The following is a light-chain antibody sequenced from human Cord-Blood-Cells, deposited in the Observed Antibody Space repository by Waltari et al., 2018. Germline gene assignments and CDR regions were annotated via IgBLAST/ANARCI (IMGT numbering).Light chain of an antibody. CDR1: QDISNY. V-gene: IGKV1-33*01. J-gene: IGKJ5*01. CDR3: QQYDNLPRSA. CDR2: DAS. Sequence: DIQMTQSPSSLSASVGDRVTITCQASQDISNYLNWYQQKPGKAPKLLIYDASNLENRVPSRFSGSGSGTDFTFTISSLQPEDIATYYCQQYDNLPRSAFGQGTRLEIK.